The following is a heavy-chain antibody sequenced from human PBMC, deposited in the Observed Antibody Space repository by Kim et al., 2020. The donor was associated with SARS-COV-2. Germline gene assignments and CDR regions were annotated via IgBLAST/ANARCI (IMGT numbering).Heavy chain of an antibody. D-gene: IGHD6-13*01. Sequence: SETLSLTCTVSGGSISSYYWSWIRQPPGKGLEWIGYIYYSGSTNYNPSLKSRVTISVDTSKNQFSLKLSSGTAADTAAYYCSWVVAAGGTVDYWGQGTLVTVSS. J-gene: IGHJ4*02. CDR1: GGSISSYY. CDR2: IYYSGST. V-gene: IGHV4-59*01. CDR3: SWVVAAGGTVDY.